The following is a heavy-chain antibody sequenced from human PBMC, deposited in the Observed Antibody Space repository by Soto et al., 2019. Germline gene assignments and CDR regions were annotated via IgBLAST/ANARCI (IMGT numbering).Heavy chain of an antibody. D-gene: IGHD3-16*01. CDR3: ARGPPFH. CDR1: GGSISNVGYC. CDR2: IYYSGST. J-gene: IGHJ4*02. V-gene: IGHV4-31*11. Sequence: SETLSLTWAVAGGSISNVGYCWSWIRQHPGKGLEWIGHIYYSGSTYYNPSLKSRVTISVDRSKNQFSLKLSSVTAADTAVYYCARGPPFHWGQGTLVTVSS.